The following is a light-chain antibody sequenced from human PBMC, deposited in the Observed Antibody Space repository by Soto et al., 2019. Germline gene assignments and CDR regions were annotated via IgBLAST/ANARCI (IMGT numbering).Light chain of an antibody. CDR3: QQYNTWSSIT. CDR1: QSVSSK. CDR2: DTS. J-gene: IGKJ5*01. V-gene: IGKV3-15*01. Sequence: EIVMTQSPATLSVSPGERATLSCRASQSVSSKLVWYQQTPGQAPRLLIYDTSTRATGIPARFSGSGSGTEFTLTISSLQSEDFAVYDCQQYNTWSSITFSQGTLLEIK.